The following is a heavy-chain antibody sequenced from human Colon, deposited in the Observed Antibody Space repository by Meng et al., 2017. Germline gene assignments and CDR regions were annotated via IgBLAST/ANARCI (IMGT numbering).Heavy chain of an antibody. CDR3: ARHGGYYQDF. Sequence: QVQLQESGPGLVTPSEPLSLACSVSGASVSVNSYWSWVRQPPGRGLEWIGQIDHRGSAYYRPSLNSRVTMSLDKSRNQFSLRLTSVTAADTAVYYCARHGGYYQDFWGQGTLVTVSS. D-gene: IGHD4-23*01. J-gene: IGHJ4*02. V-gene: IGHV4-4*02. CDR1: GASVSVNSY. CDR2: IDHRGSA.